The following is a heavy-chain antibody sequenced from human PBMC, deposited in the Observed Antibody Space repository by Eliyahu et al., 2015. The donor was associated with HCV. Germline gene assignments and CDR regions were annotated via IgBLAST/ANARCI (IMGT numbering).Heavy chain of an antibody. D-gene: IGHD6-19*01. CDR1: GDSLRSSTYY. CDR2: IYYSGIT. J-gene: IGHJ5*02. Sequence: HLLPQESGPGLVRPSETLSLSCNVSGDSLRSSTYYWAWVRQPPGKGLEWLGTIYYSGITSYNPSLKSRVSIFVDTSSNQFSLNVTSVTAADTAVYFCARHYTAYSGGCDLWGLGTLVSVSS. V-gene: IGHV4-39*07. CDR3: ARHYTAYSGGCDL.